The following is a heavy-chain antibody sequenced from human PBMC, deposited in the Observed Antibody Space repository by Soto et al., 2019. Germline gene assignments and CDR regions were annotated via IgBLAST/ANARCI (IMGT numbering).Heavy chain of an antibody. Sequence: EVQLLESGGGLVQPGGSLRLSCAASGFTFSSYAMSWVRQAPGKGLEWVSAISGSGGSTSYADSVKGRFTISRDNSKNTLYLQMNSLRAEDTAVYYCAKDLASSSWYLGRYYYYGMDVWGQGTTVTVSS. CDR1: GFTFSSYA. CDR2: ISGSGGST. CDR3: AKDLASSSWYLGRYYYYGMDV. V-gene: IGHV3-23*01. J-gene: IGHJ6*02. D-gene: IGHD6-13*01.